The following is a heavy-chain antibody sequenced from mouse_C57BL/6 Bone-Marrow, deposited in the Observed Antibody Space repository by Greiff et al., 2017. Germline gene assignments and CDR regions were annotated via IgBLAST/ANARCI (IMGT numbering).Heavy chain of an antibody. CDR1: GFNIKDDY. CDR3: TTGYGGNYYFDY. D-gene: IGHD1-1*02. CDR2: IDPENGDT. Sequence: VQLKQSGAELVRPGASVKLSCTASGFNIKDDYMHWVKQRPEQGLEWIGWIDPENGDTEYASKFQGKATITADTSSNTAYLQLSSLTSEDTAVYYCTTGYGGNYYFDYWGQGTTLTVSS. V-gene: IGHV14-4*01. J-gene: IGHJ2*01.